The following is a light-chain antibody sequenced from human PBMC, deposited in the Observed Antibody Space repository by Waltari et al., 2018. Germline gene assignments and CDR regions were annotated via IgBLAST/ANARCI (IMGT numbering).Light chain of an antibody. Sequence: EIVLTQSPGTLSLSPGERATLSCRASQSIASDYLAWYQQKPGQAPRLLIYGASGRATGIPDRFSGSGSGEDFTLTSSRLEPEDFAVYYCHDLGFSPTWTFGQGTKVE. CDR1: QSIASDY. J-gene: IGKJ1*01. V-gene: IGKV3-20*01. CDR3: HDLGFSPTWT. CDR2: GAS.